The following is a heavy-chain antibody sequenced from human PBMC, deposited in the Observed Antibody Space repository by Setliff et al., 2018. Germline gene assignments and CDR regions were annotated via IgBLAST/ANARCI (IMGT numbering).Heavy chain of an antibody. CDR2: INPSSGKT. CDR1: GYTFNNYD. J-gene: IGHJ2*01. V-gene: IGHV1-8*02. Sequence: RASVKVSCKASGYTFNNYDINWVRQAPGQGLEWMGWINPSSGKTGYALNFQGRVTMTKNTSIATAYMDLSGLMSEDTAVYYCATGPINNDVWGRGTLVTVSS. CDR3: ATGPINNDV.